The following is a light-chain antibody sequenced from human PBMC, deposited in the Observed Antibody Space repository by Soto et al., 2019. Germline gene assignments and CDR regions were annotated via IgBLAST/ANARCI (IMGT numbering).Light chain of an antibody. CDR2: EVS. V-gene: IGLV2-14*01. Sequence: QSALTQPASVSGSPGQSITISCTGTSSDVGGYNYVSWYQQHPGKAPKLMIYEVSNRPSGVSNRFSGSKSGNTASLTISGLQAEDEADYYCSSYTSSSTSPRYVFGTGTKVTVL. CDR1: SSDVGGYNY. J-gene: IGLJ1*01. CDR3: SSYTSSSTSPRYV.